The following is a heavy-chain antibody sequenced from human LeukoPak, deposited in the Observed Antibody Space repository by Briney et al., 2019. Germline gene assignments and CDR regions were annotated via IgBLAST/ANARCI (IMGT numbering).Heavy chain of an antibody. Sequence: PSETLSLTCTVSGVSISSYYWSWVRQPPGKGLEWHGYIYYSGSTNYNPSLKSRVTISVDTSRNLFSLRLSSVIAADTAVYYCARQKRYGSGFDPWGQGTLVTVSS. V-gene: IGHV4-59*08. D-gene: IGHD3-10*01. J-gene: IGHJ5*02. CDR2: IYYSGST. CDR1: GVSISSYY. CDR3: ARQKRYGSGFDP.